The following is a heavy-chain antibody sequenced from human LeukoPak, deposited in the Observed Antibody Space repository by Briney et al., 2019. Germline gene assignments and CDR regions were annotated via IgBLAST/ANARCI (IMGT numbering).Heavy chain of an antibody. Sequence: GSLRLSCETAGFTFSSYVMHWVRRTPGKGLVWVSRISHDGFISYADSVRGRFTISRDNSKNTLYVQMNSLRDEDTAVYYCAKDQRWESPHYLDSWGQGTLVTVSS. CDR3: AKDQRWESPHYLDS. D-gene: IGHD1-26*01. V-gene: IGHV3-74*01. CDR1: GFTFSSYV. CDR2: ISHDGFI. J-gene: IGHJ4*02.